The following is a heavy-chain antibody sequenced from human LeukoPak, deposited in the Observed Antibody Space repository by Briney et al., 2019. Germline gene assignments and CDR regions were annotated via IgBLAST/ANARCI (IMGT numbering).Heavy chain of an antibody. D-gene: IGHD6-13*01. CDR1: GGSISSSSYY. J-gene: IGHJ3*02. CDR2: IYYSGST. CDR3: ARQQLVPYDAFDI. Sequence: SETLSLTCTVSGGSISSSSYYWGWIRQPPGKGLEWIGSIYYSGSTYYNPSLKSRVTISVDTSKNQFSLKLSSVTAAGTAVYYCARQQLVPYDAFDIWGQGTMVTVSS. V-gene: IGHV4-39*01.